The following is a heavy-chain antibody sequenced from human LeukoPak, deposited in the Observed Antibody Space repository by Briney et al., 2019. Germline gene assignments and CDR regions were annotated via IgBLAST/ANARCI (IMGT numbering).Heavy chain of an antibody. V-gene: IGHV1-8*01. CDR2: MNPNSGNT. Sequence: ASVKVSCEASGYTFTSNDINWVRQATGQGLEWMGWMNPNSGNTGYAQKFQGRVTMTRDTSTSTAYMELSSLRSEDSAVYYCAREPLRTEHIDYWGQGTLVTVSS. CDR1: GYTFTSND. CDR3: AREPLRTEHIDY. D-gene: IGHD1-14*01. J-gene: IGHJ4*02.